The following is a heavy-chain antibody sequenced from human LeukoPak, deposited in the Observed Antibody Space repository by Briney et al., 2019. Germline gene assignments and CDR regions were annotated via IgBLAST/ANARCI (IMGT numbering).Heavy chain of an antibody. D-gene: IGHD2-2*02. J-gene: IGHJ5*02. CDR3: ARKVPAAIVEAGDWFDP. Sequence: PSQTLSLTCTVSGGSISSGGYYWSWIRQPPGKGLEWIGYIYHSGSTYYNPSLKSRVTISVDRSKNQFSLKLSSVTAADTAVYYCARKVPAAIVEAGDWFDPWGQGTLVTVSS. CDR2: IYHSGST. CDR1: GGSISSGGYY. V-gene: IGHV4-30-2*01.